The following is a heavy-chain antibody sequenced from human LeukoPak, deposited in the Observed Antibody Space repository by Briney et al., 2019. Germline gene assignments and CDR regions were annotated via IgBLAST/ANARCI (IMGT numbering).Heavy chain of an antibody. Sequence: GGSLRLSCAASGFTFDDYTMHWVRQAPGKGLEWVSLISWDGGSTYYADSVKGRFTISRDNSKNSLYLQMNSLRAEDTALYYCAKDKSLAVYSSGWPVDYWGQGTLVTVTS. CDR2: ISWDGGST. CDR1: GFTFDDYT. CDR3: AKDKSLAVYSSGWPVDY. D-gene: IGHD6-19*01. J-gene: IGHJ4*02. V-gene: IGHV3-43*01.